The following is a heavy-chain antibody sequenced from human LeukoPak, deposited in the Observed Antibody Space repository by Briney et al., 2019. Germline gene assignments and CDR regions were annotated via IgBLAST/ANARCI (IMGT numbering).Heavy chain of an antibody. CDR3: ARDRRSYYAVQQNPTDYGDYGDAFDI. CDR1: GGSISSSNW. CDR2: IYHSGST. V-gene: IGHV4-4*02. J-gene: IGHJ3*02. D-gene: IGHD4-17*01. Sequence: SETLSLTCAVSGGSISSSNWWSWVRQPPGKGLEWIGEIYHSGSTNYNPSLKSRVTISVDKSKNQFSLKLSSVTAADTAVYYCARDRRSYYAVQQNPTDYGDYGDAFDIWGQGTMVTVSS.